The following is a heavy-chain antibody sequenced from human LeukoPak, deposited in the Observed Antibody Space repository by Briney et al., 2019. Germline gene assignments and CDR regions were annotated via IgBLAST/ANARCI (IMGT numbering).Heavy chain of an antibody. D-gene: IGHD2-2*01. CDR3: ARENPSGGDIVVVPAAGFDY. CDR1: GYTFTSYY. J-gene: IGHJ4*02. CDR2: INPSGGST. V-gene: IGHV1-46*01. Sequence: ASVKVSCKASGYTFTSYYMHWVRQAPGQGLEWMGIINPSGGSTSYAQKFQGRVTMTRDTSTSTVYMELSSLRSEDTAVYYCARENPSGGDIVVVPAAGFDYWGQGTLVTVSS.